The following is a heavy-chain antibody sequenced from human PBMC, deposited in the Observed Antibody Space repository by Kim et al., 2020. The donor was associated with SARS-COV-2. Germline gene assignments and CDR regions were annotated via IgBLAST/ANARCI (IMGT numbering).Heavy chain of an antibody. V-gene: IGHV3-30*18. J-gene: IGHJ6*02. CDR1: GFTFSSYG. Sequence: GGSLRLSCAASGFTFSSYGMHWVRQAPGKGLEWVAVISYDGSNKYYADSVKGRFTISRDNSKNTLYLQMNSLRAEDTAVYYCAKGRVYCSGGSCYSSSENNYYYYGMDVWGQGTTVTVSS. CDR2: ISYDGSNK. CDR3: AKGRVYCSGGSCYSSSENNYYYYGMDV. D-gene: IGHD2-15*01.